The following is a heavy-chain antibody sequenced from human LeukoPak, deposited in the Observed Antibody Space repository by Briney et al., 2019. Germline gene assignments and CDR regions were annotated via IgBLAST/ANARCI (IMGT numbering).Heavy chain of an antibody. J-gene: IGHJ5*02. D-gene: IGHD4-17*01. CDR2: INAGNGNT. CDR1: GYTFTSYY. Sequence: ASVKVSCKASGYTFTSYYMHWVRQAPGQRLEWMGWINAGNGNTKYSQKFQGRVTITRDTSASTAYMELSSLRSEDTAVYYCARVRYGDYRFDPWGQGTLVTVSS. CDR3: ARVRYGDYRFDP. V-gene: IGHV1-3*01.